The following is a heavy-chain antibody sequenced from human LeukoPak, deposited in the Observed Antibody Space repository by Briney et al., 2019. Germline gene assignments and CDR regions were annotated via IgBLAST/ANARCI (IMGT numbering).Heavy chain of an antibody. J-gene: IGHJ5*02. CDR2: IYYSGTT. D-gene: IGHD2-2*01. CDR3: ARRGYCSSTSCGTNNWFDP. Sequence: PSETLSLTCTVSGGSISSSHYYWGWIRQTPGKGLEWIGTIYYSGTTYYNPSLESRATISEDTSKNQFSLTLRSVTAADTAVYYCARRGYCSSTSCGTNNWFDPWGQGTLVTVSS. V-gene: IGHV4-39*01. CDR1: GGSISSSHYY.